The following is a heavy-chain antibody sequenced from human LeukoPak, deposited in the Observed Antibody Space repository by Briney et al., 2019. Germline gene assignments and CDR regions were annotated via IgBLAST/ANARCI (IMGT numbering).Heavy chain of an antibody. CDR2: IDPGDSET. J-gene: IGHJ4*02. CDR1: GYSFSSYW. V-gene: IGHV5-51*01. Sequence: GESLKISCKGSGYSFSSYWICWVRQMPGKGLEWMGIIDPGDSETRYSPSFQGQVTISADKSTNTAYLQWSSLKASDTAMYYCARRKAAAGTDYWGQGTLVTVSS. CDR3: ARRKAAAGTDY. D-gene: IGHD6-13*01.